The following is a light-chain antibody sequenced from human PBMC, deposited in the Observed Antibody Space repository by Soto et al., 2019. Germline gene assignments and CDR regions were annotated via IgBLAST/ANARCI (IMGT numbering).Light chain of an antibody. CDR2: SNN. CDR3: AELGDSLNGHVV. Sequence: QSVLTQPPSASGTPGQRVTISCSGSSSNIGSNTVNWYQQLPGTAPKLLIYSNNQRASGVPDRFSGSKSGTSASLAISGLQSEDEADYYCAELGDSLNGHVVFGGGTKLTVL. J-gene: IGLJ2*01. V-gene: IGLV1-44*01. CDR1: SSNIGSNT.